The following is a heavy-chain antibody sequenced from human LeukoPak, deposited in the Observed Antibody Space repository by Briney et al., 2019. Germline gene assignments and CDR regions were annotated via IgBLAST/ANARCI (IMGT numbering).Heavy chain of an antibody. J-gene: IGHJ4*02. CDR2: INTNTGNP. Sequence: ASVKVSGKASVYTFTSYAMNWVRQAPGQGLEWMGWINTNTGNPTYAQGFTGRFVFSLDTSVSTAYLQISSLKAEDTAVYYCATDLVATADYWGQGTLVTVSS. CDR1: VYTFTSYA. V-gene: IGHV7-4-1*02. CDR3: ATDLVATADY. D-gene: IGHD5-12*01.